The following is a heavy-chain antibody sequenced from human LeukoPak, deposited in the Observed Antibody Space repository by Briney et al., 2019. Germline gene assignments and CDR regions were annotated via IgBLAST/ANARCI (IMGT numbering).Heavy chain of an antibody. CDR3: AIGGGLAPFAH. CDR2: IRASGSDT. D-gene: IGHD3-16*01. V-gene: IGHV3-23*01. CDR1: GFTLSSFG. Sequence: PGGSLRLSCAASGFTLSSFGMSWVRQAPGEGLEWVSTIRASGSDTFYADSVKGRFTISRDLSKNTLYLEMSNLRAEDTAVYYCAIGGGLAPFAHWGQEALVTVSS. J-gene: IGHJ4*02.